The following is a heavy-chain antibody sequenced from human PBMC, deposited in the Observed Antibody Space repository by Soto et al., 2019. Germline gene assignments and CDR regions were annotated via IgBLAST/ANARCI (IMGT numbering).Heavy chain of an antibody. CDR2: IYTGGST. V-gene: IGHV3-53*02. CDR1: GFIVSSKY. D-gene: IGHD3-16*01. CDR3: TTYTGYGMDV. J-gene: IGHJ6*02. Sequence: EVQMVETEGGLSQPGGSLRLSCAVSGFIVSSKYMTWVRQAPGKGLEWVSVIYTGGSTHYADSARGRFTISRDSSKNTLYLQMNSLRAEDAAVYYCTTYTGYGMDVWGQGTTVTVSS.